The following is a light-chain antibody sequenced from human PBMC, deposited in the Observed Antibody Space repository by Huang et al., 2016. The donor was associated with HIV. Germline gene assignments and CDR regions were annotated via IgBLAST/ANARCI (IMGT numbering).Light chain of an antibody. V-gene: IGKV3-15*01. J-gene: IGKJ1*01. CDR3: QQYNNWPPWT. CDR2: DAS. CDR1: QSVNNK. Sequence: EVVMTQSPVTLSVSPGERATLSCRASQSVNNKLAWVQQKPGQAPRLLIHDASIRATGIPDRCSGSGSGTEFTLTISSLQSEDFAVYYCQQYNNWPPWTFGQGTKVEIK.